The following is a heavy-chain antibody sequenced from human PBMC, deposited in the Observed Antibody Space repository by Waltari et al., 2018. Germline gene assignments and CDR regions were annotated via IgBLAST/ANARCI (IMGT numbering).Heavy chain of an antibody. J-gene: IGHJ4*02. D-gene: IGHD1-1*01. CDR2: IQPSGST. CDR3: ARGRDPYKGGSL. Sequence: QVQLQQWGAGLLKPSETLSLTCAVYGGSFNGYYLSWTRQPPGKGLEWIGGIQPSGSTAYNPSLTGRVTISGDMSKNQFSLKLTSVTAADTAVYFCARGRDPYKGGSLWGLGTLVTVSS. CDR1: GGSFNGYY. V-gene: IGHV4-34*01.